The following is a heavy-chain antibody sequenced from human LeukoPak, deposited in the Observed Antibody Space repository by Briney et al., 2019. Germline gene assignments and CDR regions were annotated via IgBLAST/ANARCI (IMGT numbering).Heavy chain of an antibody. CDR1: GGSISSGGYY. D-gene: IGHD3-10*01. V-gene: IGHV4-31*03. CDR2: IYYSGST. Sequence: PSQTLSLTGTVSGGSISSGGYYWSWIRQHPGKGLEWIGYIYYSGSTYYNPSLKSRVTISVDTSKNQFSLKLSSVTAADTAVYYCARVITMVRALRYFDLWGRGTLVTVSS. CDR3: ARVITMVRALRYFDL. J-gene: IGHJ2*01.